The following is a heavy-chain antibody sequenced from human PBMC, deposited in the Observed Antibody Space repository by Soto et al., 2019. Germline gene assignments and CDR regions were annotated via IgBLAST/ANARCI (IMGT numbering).Heavy chain of an antibody. CDR2: IIPILGIA. J-gene: IGHJ6*02. D-gene: IGHD3-22*01. V-gene: IGHV1-69*02. CDR3: VATMIVVVPTAGMDV. CDR1: GYTFSSYT. Sequence: ASVKVSCKASGYTFSSYTISWVRQAPGQGLEWMGRIIPILGIANYAQKFQGRVTITADKSTSTAYMELSSLRSEDTAVYYCVATMIVVVPTAGMDVWGQGTTVTVS.